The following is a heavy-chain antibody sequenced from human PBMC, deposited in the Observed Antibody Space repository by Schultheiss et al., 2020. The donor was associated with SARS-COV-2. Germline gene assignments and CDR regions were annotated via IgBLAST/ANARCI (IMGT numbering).Heavy chain of an antibody. Sequence: GSLRLSCAASGFTFSSYWMHWVRQAPGKGLEWVANIKQDGSEKYYVDSVKGRFTISRDNAKNSLYLQMNSLRAEDTAVYYCARDLPQDTIFGVVPNYYYYYGMDVWGQGTTVTVSS. D-gene: IGHD3-3*01. CDR2: IKQDGSEK. CDR3: ARDLPQDTIFGVVPNYYYYYGMDV. CDR1: GFTFSSYW. J-gene: IGHJ6*02. V-gene: IGHV3-7*01.